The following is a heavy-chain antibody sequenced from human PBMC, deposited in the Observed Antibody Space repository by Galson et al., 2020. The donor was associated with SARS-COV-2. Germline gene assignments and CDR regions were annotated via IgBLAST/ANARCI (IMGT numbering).Heavy chain of an antibody. CDR2: NYSDGRK. D-gene: IGHD6-19*01. CDR1: GFAVSSTY. Sequence: GESLKISCAASGFAVSSTYMSWIRQAPGQGLFWVSVNYSDGRKEYADSVKGRFTISRDNSKTTLYLQMNSLTVEDTAIYYCARDWLGQFDYWGQGTRVTVSS. J-gene: IGHJ4*02. V-gene: IGHV3-66*01. CDR3: ARDWLGQFDY.